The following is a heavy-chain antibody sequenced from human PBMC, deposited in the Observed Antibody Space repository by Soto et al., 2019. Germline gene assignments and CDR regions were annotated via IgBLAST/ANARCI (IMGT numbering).Heavy chain of an antibody. CDR3: ARVPSSRAYWFDP. Sequence: PGGSLKISCAGTGFTFSSYSMNWVRQAPGKGLEWVSFISSSSNYIYYADLVKGRFTISRDNAKNSLYLQMNSLRAEDTAVYYCARVPSSRAYWFDPWGQGTLVTVSS. J-gene: IGHJ5*02. V-gene: IGHV3-21*01. CDR2: ISSSSNYI. D-gene: IGHD3-10*01. CDR1: GFTFSSYS.